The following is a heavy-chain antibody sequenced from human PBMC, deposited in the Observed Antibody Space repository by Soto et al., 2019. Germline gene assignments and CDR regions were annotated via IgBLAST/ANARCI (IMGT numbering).Heavy chain of an antibody. V-gene: IGHV3-33*01. CDR3: EREDLFSVNRLDH. J-gene: IGHJ4*02. CDR2: IVNDGSEQ. Sequence: QVQLMESVGGVVRPGRSLRLSCEATRFSFNTQGMNWVRQAPGKGLEWEAVIVNDGSEQAYSDSVKGRFTISRDNSKNTLYLQMNNLRVEDTDEYYCEREDLFSVNRLDHWGQGILVTVSS. CDR1: RFSFNTQG.